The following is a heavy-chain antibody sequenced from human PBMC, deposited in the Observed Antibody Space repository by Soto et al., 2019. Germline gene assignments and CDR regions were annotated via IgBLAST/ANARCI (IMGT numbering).Heavy chain of an antibody. Sequence: QVQLVESGGGVVQPGRSLRLSCVVSGFTFSSYGMHWVRQAPGKGLEWVAVISYDGRKKYYADSVKGRFTISRDNSKNAPYLQMNNLRAEDTAVYYCAKDEVLVEVVARDYYGMDVWGQGTTVTVSS. CDR2: ISYDGRKK. J-gene: IGHJ6*02. CDR1: GFTFSSYG. V-gene: IGHV3-30*18. CDR3: AKDEVLVEVVARDYYGMDV. D-gene: IGHD2-15*01.